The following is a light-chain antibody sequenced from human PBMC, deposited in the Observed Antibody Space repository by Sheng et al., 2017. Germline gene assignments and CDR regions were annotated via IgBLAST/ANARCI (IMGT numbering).Light chain of an antibody. CDR1: QSVTNNY. V-gene: IGKV3D-20*02. Sequence: EIVLTQSPGTLSLSPGESATLSCRASQSVTNNYLAWYQQKSGRAPRLLIHDASTRAAGVPDRFSGSGSETDFTLNISSLEPEDFAVYYCQQRSNWSWTFGQGTKVEIK. CDR2: DAS. CDR3: QQRSNWSWT. J-gene: IGKJ1*01.